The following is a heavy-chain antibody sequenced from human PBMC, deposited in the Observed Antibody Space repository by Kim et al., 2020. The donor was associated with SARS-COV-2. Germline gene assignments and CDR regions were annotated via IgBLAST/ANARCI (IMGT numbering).Heavy chain of an antibody. Sequence: YYNPSLKSRVTISVDTSKNQFSLKLSSVTAADTAVYYCARVEGYGGFDHWGQGTLVTVSS. D-gene: IGHD4-17*01. J-gene: IGHJ4*02. CDR3: ARVEGYGGFDH. V-gene: IGHV4-31*02.